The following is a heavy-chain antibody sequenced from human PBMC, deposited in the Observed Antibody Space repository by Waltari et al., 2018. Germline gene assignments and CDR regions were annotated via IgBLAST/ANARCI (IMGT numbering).Heavy chain of an antibody. CDR1: GLTFSKFW. CDR3: ARDRGYFDY. Sequence: EVQLVESGGGLVQPGGSLRLSCAASGLTFSKFWMSWVRQAPGKGLGWVASIKEEGGEKYYVDSLKGRIIISRDNAKNSLYLQMNSLRVEDTAVYYCARDRGYFDYWGLGTLVTVSS. V-gene: IGHV3-7*01. J-gene: IGHJ4*02. D-gene: IGHD3-10*01. CDR2: IKEEGGEK.